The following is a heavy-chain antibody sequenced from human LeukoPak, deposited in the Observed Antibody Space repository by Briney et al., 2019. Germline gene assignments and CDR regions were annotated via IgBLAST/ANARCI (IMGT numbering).Heavy chain of an antibody. J-gene: IGHJ4*02. V-gene: IGHV4-39*01. CDR2: IYYSGST. Sequence: SETLSLTCTVSGGSISSSSYYWGWIRQPPGKGLEWIGSIYYSGSTYYNPSLKSRVTISVDTSKNQFSLKLSSVTAADTAVYYCATATAYDNSLIDYWGQGTLVTVSS. CDR3: ATATAYDNSLIDY. CDR1: GGSISSSSYY. D-gene: IGHD3-22*01.